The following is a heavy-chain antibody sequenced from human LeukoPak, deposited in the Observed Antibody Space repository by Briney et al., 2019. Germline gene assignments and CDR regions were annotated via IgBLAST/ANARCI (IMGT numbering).Heavy chain of an antibody. CDR2: IYSGGST. CDR1: GFTVGSNY. Sequence: GGSLRLSCAASGFTVGSNYMSWVRQAPGKGLEWVSVIYSGGSTNYADSVKGRFTISRDNSKNTLYLQMNSLRAEDTAVYYCARGLPPAVADPPLDYWGQGTLVSVSS. J-gene: IGHJ4*02. V-gene: IGHV3-53*01. D-gene: IGHD6-19*01. CDR3: ARGLPPAVADPPLDY.